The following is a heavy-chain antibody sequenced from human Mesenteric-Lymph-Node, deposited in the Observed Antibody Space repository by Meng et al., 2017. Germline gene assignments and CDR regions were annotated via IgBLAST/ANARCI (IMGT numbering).Heavy chain of an antibody. CDR3: AKGPQSSAYIHFDN. D-gene: IGHD3-22*01. CDR1: GFTFNNFA. V-gene: IGHV3-23*01. J-gene: IGHJ4*02. CDR2: ITGSGSNT. Sequence: GESLKISCAASGFTFNNFAMGWVRQAPGEELKWVSTITGSGSNTYYEGSMKRRFTISRDNAKTTPCLQMNGLSAEDTAVYYCAKGPQSSAYIHFDNWGPGTLVTVSS.